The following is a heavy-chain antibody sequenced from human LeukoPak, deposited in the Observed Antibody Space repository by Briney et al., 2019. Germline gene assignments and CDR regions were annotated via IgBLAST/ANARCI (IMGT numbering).Heavy chain of an antibody. V-gene: IGHV1-18*01. D-gene: IGHD6-19*01. Sequence: ASVKVSCKASGYTFTSYGISWVRQAPGQGLEWMGWISAYNGNTNYAQKLQGRVTMTTDTSTSTAYMEPRSLRSDDTAVYYCARDASLYSSGWYLDYWGQGTLVTVSS. CDR1: GYTFTSYG. J-gene: IGHJ4*02. CDR2: ISAYNGNT. CDR3: ARDASLYSSGWYLDY.